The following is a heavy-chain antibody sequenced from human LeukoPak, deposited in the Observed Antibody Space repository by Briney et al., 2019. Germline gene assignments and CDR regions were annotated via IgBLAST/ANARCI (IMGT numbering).Heavy chain of an antibody. J-gene: IGHJ4*02. CDR2: TSYDGGNR. V-gene: IGHV3-30*01. CDR3: ARKSLWFKYYDY. CDR1: GFTFTSYT. Sequence: PGTSLRLSCAASGFTFTSYTMHWDRQPPGQGLEWVAATSYDGGNRYYADYVKGRFTISRDNSNNTLFLQMKSLRPEDTAVYFCARKSLWFKYYDYWGQGIWVTVSS. D-gene: IGHD2-21*01.